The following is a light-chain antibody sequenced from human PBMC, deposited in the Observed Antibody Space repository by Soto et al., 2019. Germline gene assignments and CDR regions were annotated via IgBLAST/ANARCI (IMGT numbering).Light chain of an antibody. V-gene: IGKV1-9*01. CDR2: AAS. CDR3: QQRKSYPIT. Sequence: DIQLTQSPSLLSASVGDRVTITCRASQDINAYLAWYQQKPGKDPKLLIFAASTLQNGVPSRFSGSGSGTEFTVTITSLQPEDFATYYCQQRKSYPITFGQGTRLEIK. CDR1: QDINAY. J-gene: IGKJ5*01.